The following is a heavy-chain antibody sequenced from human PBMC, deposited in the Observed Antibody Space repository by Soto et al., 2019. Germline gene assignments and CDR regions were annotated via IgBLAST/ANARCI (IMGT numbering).Heavy chain of an antibody. D-gene: IGHD6-19*01. J-gene: IGHJ3*02. Sequence: SETLSLTCAVYAGSFSHYYWNWIRQSSGKGLEWIGKIKHSGSSNYNPSLRSRVSISVDMSKNQFSPRLTSVTAADTAVYYCARGGSSDWQVALDIWGQGTVVTVSS. CDR3: ARGGSSDWQVALDI. CDR2: IKHSGSS. CDR1: AGSFSHYY. V-gene: IGHV4-34*01.